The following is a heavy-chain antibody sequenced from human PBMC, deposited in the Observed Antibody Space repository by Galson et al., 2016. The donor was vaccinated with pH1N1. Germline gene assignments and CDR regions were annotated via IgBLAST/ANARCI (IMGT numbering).Heavy chain of an antibody. CDR1: GYTFSGYY. Sequence: SVKVSCKASGYTFSGYYMHWVRQAPGQGLEWMEWINPNSGGTSYAPKFQGRVTMTRDTSISTGYMELSRLRSDDTAVYYCARDPNSGWYTDYWGRELWSPSPQ. CDR3: ARDPNSGWYTDY. V-gene: IGHV1-2*02. CDR2: INPNSGGT. J-gene: IGHJ4*02. D-gene: IGHD6-19*01.